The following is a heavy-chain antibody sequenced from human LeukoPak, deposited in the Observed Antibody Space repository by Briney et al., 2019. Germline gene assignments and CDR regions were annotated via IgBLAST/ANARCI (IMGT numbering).Heavy chain of an antibody. D-gene: IGHD3-10*01. Sequence: GGSLRLSCAASGFTFDDYAMHWVRHAPGKGLEWVSGISWNSGSIGYADSVKGRFTISRDNAKNSLYLQMNSLRAEDTAVYYCAREAGTMVRGVIGYDYWGQGTLVTVSS. CDR3: AREAGTMVRGVIGYDY. V-gene: IGHV3-9*01. CDR2: ISWNSGSI. J-gene: IGHJ4*02. CDR1: GFTFDDYA.